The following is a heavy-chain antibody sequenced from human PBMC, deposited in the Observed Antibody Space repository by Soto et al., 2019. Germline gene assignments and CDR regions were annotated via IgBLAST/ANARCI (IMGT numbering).Heavy chain of an antibody. D-gene: IGHD3-3*01. CDR2: MYWDDDK. CDR1: GFSLTTSGVG. V-gene: IGHV2-5*02. Sequence: QITLNESGPTVVKPAETLTLTCTFSGFSLTTSGVGVGWIRQSPGKAPEWLALMYWDDDKRYSAYLKSRLTITKDTSKNQVVLTMASVDPADTATYYCAHRILRTVFGLVTTAAIYFDFWGQGTPVVVSS. J-gene: IGHJ4*02. CDR3: AHRILRTVFGLVTTAAIYFDF.